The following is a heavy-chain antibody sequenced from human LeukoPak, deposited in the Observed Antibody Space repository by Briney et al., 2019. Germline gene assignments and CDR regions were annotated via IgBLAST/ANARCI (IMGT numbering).Heavy chain of an antibody. Sequence: GGSLRLSCAASGFPFSSYSMNWVRQAPGKGLEWVSYISRTTSNIDYADSVKGRFTISRDNAKNSLYLQMNGLRDEDTAVYYCAALISGMVRGVIRYWGQGTLVTVSS. V-gene: IGHV3-48*02. CDR3: AALISGMVRGVIRY. J-gene: IGHJ4*02. D-gene: IGHD3-10*01. CDR2: ISRTTSNI. CDR1: GFPFSSYS.